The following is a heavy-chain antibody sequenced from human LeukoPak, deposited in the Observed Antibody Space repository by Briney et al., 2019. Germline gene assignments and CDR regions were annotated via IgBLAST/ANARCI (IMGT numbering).Heavy chain of an antibody. D-gene: IGHD6-19*01. CDR3: ARTGYSSGWYEDYYYYYYMDV. J-gene: IGHJ6*03. Sequence: SETLSLTCTVSGGSISSYYWSWIRQPPGKGLEWIGYIYYSGNTNYNPSLKSRVTISVDTSKNQFSLKLSSVTAADTAVYYCARTGYSSGWYEDYYYYYYMDVWGKGTTVTVSS. CDR1: GGSISSYY. CDR2: IYYSGNT. V-gene: IGHV4-59*08.